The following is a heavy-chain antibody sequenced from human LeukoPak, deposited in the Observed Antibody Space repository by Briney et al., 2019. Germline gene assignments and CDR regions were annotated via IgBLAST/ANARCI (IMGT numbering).Heavy chain of an antibody. CDR2: IIPIFGTA. CDR3: ARLPQEYGDYEWSGGSYFDY. Sequence: GASVKVSCKASGGTFSSYAISWVRQAPGQGLEWMGGIIPIFGTANYAQKFQGRVTITTDESTSTAYMELSSLRSEDTAVYYCARLPQEYGDYEWSGGSYFDYWGQGTLVTVSS. CDR1: GGTFSSYA. D-gene: IGHD4-17*01. V-gene: IGHV1-69*05. J-gene: IGHJ4*02.